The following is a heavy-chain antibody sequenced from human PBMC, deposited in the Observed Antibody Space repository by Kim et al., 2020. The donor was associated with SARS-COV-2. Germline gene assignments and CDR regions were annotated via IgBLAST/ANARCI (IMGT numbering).Heavy chain of an antibody. CDR2: ISYIGRT. J-gene: IGHJ4*02. D-gene: IGHD5-12*01. CDR3: ARGGRGGYDWYFDY. V-gene: IGHV4-31*03. CDR1: GGSNISGYY. Sequence: SETLSLTCSVSGGSNISGYYWSWIRQRPGQGLEWIGYISYIGRTYDNPSLRSRVIMSVDTSKNQFYLKLNSVSAADTAVYFCARGGRGGYDWYFDYWGRGKLVTVSS.